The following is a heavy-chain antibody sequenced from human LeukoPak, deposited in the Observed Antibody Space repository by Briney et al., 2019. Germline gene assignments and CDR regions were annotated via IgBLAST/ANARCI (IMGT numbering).Heavy chain of an antibody. D-gene: IGHD2-21*01. J-gene: IGHJ4*02. V-gene: IGHV4-34*01. CDR1: GGSFSGYY. CDR2: INHSGST. Sequence: SETLSLTXAVYGGSFSGYYWSWIRQPPGKGLEWIGEINHSGSTNYNPSLKSRVTISVDTSKNQFSLKLSSVTAADTAVYYCARDVVVIASYFDYWGQGTLVTVSS. CDR3: ARDVVVIASYFDY.